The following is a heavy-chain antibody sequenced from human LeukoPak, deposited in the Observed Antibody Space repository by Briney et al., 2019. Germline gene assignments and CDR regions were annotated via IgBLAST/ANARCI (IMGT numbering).Heavy chain of an antibody. D-gene: IGHD2-2*01. CDR2: IKQDGSEK. Sequence: GGSLRLSCAASGFSFSTYWMTWVRQTPGKGLEWVANIKQDGSEKYYVDSVKGRFTISRDNAKNSLYLQMNSLRAEDTAVYYCARLPAYCSSTSCYYDYWGQGTLVTVSS. V-gene: IGHV3-7*01. CDR3: ARLPAYCSSTSCYYDY. J-gene: IGHJ4*02. CDR1: GFSFSTYW.